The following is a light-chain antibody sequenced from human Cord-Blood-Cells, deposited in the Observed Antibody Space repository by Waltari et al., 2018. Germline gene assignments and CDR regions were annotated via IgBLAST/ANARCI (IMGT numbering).Light chain of an antibody. V-gene: IGLV2-8*01. J-gene: IGLJ1*01. CDR3: SSYAGGYV. CDR1: SSHVGGYNS. CDR2: EVS. Sequence: QSALTQPPSASGSPGQSVTISCPGTSSHVGGYNSVSWYQQPPGKAPQLMIYEVSKRPSGVTDRFSGSKSGNTASLTVSGLQAEDEADYYCSSYAGGYVFGTGTKVTVL.